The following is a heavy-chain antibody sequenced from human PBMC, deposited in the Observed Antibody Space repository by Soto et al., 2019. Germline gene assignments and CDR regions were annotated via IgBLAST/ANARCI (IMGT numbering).Heavy chain of an antibody. V-gene: IGHV4-59*03. CDR2: IYSSGRT. D-gene: IGHD5-18*01. CDR1: GGSISSYY. Sequence: PSETLSLTCTVSGGSISSYYWSWIRQPPGKGLEWIGYIYSSGRTNYNPSLKSRVTISVDTSKTQFSLKLSSVTAADTAVYYCATAGRGYSYAIRVVAFDIWGQGTMVTVSS. J-gene: IGHJ3*02. CDR3: ATAGRGYSYAIRVVAFDI.